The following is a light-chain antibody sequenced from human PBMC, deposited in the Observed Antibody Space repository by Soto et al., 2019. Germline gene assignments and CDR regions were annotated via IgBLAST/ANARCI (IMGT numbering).Light chain of an antibody. J-gene: IGKJ5*01. CDR1: QSISSW. CDR2: DAS. V-gene: IGKV1-5*01. CDR3: QQYNNWPLT. Sequence: DIRMTQSPSPLSGSVGDRVTITCRASQSISSWLAWYQQKPGKAPKLLIYDASSLESGVPSRFSGSGSGTEFTLTISSLQSEDFAVYYCQQYNNWPLTFGQGTRLEIK.